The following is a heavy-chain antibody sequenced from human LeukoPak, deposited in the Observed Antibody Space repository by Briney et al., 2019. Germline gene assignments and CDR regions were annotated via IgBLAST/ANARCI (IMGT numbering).Heavy chain of an antibody. CDR1: GYTFTGYY. Sequence: ASVKVSCKASGYTFTGYYMHWVRQAPGQGLEGRGGINPNSCCTNYAQKFQGRVTMTRDTSSSTAYMELSRLRSDDTAVYYCAKATNPYSSGWYVDYWGQGTLVTVSS. CDR2: INPNSCCT. V-gene: IGHV1-2*02. CDR3: AKATNPYSSGWYVDY. J-gene: IGHJ4*02. D-gene: IGHD6-19*01.